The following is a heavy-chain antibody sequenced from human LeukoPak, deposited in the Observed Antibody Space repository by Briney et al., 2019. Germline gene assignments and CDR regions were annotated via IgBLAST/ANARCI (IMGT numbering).Heavy chain of an antibody. D-gene: IGHD2-2*01. CDR3: ARDLGYCSSTSCYHYGMDV. J-gene: IGHJ6*02. V-gene: IGHV3-23*01. CDR1: GFTFSSYA. CDR2: ISGSGGST. Sequence: GGSLRLSCAASGFTFSSYAMSWVRQAPGKGLEWVSGISGSGGSTYYADSVKGRFTISRDNSKNTLYLQMNSLRAEDTAVYYCARDLGYCSSTSCYHYGMDVWGQGTTVTVSS.